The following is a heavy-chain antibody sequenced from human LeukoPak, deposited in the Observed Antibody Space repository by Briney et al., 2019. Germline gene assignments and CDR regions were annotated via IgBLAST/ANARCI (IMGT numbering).Heavy chain of an antibody. Sequence: GESLKISCKASGYSFTNYWIGCVRQMPRKGLEWMGIIYPGDSDTRYSPSFQGEVTISADKSISTAYLQWSSLKASDTAMYYCARRSLSSTSSFFDYWGQGTLVTVSS. J-gene: IGHJ4*02. D-gene: IGHD2-2*01. CDR2: IYPGDSDT. V-gene: IGHV5-51*01. CDR3: ARRSLSSTSSFFDY. CDR1: GYSFTNYW.